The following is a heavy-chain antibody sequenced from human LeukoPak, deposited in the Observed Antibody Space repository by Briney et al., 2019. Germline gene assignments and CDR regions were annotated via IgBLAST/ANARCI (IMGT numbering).Heavy chain of an antibody. CDR1: GFTFSSYG. CDR3: ARAPAEIGGYYPEYFRH. Sequence: QPGGSLRLSCAASGFTFSSYGMRWVRQAPGKGLEWVAVIWYDGSNKYYADSVKGRFTISRDNSKNTLYLQMNSLRAEDTAVYYCARAPAEIGGYYPEYFRHWGQGTLVTVSS. D-gene: IGHD3-22*01. V-gene: IGHV3-33*01. J-gene: IGHJ1*01. CDR2: IWYDGSNK.